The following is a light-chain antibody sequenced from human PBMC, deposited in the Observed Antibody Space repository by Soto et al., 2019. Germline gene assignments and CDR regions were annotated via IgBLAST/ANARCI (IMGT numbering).Light chain of an antibody. CDR1: QSFSSTY. V-gene: IGKV3-20*01. CDR2: GAS. J-gene: IGKJ3*01. CDR3: QHYGSPFT. Sequence: EIVLTQSPGTLSLSPGERVTLSCRASQSFSSTYLAWYQQKPGQAPRLLIYGASSRATGIPDRFSGSGSGTDFTLTISRLETEDFAVYYCQHYGSPFTFGPGTKVDIK.